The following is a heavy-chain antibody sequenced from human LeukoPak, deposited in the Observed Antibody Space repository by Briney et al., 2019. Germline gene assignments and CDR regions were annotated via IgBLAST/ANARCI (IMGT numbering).Heavy chain of an antibody. CDR3: ARTEGPTDYGDYFDY. J-gene: IGHJ4*02. CDR1: GGSISSYY. V-gene: IGHV4-59*01. D-gene: IGHD4-17*01. Sequence: SETLSLTCTVSGGSISSYYWSWIRQPPGKGLEWIGYIYYSGGTNYNPSLKSRVTISVDTSKNQFSLKLSSVTAADTAVYYCARTEGPTDYGDYFDYWGQGTLVTVSS. CDR2: IYYSGGT.